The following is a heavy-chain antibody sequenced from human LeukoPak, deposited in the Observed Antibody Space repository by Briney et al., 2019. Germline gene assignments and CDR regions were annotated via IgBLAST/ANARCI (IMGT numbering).Heavy chain of an antibody. J-gene: IGHJ4*02. V-gene: IGHV3-48*03. CDR3: ARRRYGSGDIDY. Sequence: PGGSLRLSCAASGFTSSSYEMNWVRPAPGKGLEWVSYISSSGSTIYYADSVKGRFTISRDNAKNSLYLQMNSLRAEDTAVYYCARRRYGSGDIDYWGQGTLVTVSS. D-gene: IGHD3-10*01. CDR2: ISSSGSTI. CDR1: GFTSSSYE.